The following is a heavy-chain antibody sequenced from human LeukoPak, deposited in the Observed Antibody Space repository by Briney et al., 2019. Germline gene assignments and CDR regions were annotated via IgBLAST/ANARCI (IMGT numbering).Heavy chain of an antibody. J-gene: IGHJ6*02. Sequence: SQTLSLTCAISGDSVSSNSAAWNWIRQSPSRGLEWLGRTYYRSKWYNDYAVSVKSRITINPDTSKNQFSLQLNSVTPEDAAVYYCARDWNDLIAARPDYYYYGMDVWGQGTTVTVSS. CDR1: GDSVSSNSAA. CDR3: ARDWNDLIAARPDYYYYGMDV. D-gene: IGHD6-6*01. V-gene: IGHV6-1*01. CDR2: TYYRSKWYN.